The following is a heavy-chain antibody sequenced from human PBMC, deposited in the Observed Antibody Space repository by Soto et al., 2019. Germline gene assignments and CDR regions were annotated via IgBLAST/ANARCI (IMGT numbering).Heavy chain of an antibody. D-gene: IGHD5-12*01. CDR1: GFTFSSYA. Sequence: GGSLRLSCAASGFTFSSYAMSWVRQAPGKGLEWVSAISGSGGSTYYADSVKGRFTISRDNSKNTLYLQMNSLRAEDTAVYYCAKDLESGYDPDGFDYWGQGTLVTVSS. J-gene: IGHJ4*02. V-gene: IGHV3-23*01. CDR2: ISGSGGST. CDR3: AKDLESGYDPDGFDY.